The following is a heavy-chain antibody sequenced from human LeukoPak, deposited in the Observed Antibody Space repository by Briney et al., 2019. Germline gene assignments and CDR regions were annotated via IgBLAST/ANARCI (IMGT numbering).Heavy chain of an antibody. CDR2: INPDGSTT. CDR1: GFTFSDYW. J-gene: IGHJ4*02. CDR3: ARDDY. Sequence: GGSLRLSCAASGFTFSDYWMHWVRQVPGKGLAWVSRINPDGSTTVYADSVEGRFTISRDNAQNTLYLQMNSLRAEDTAVYYCARDDYCGQGTLVTVSS. V-gene: IGHV3-74*01.